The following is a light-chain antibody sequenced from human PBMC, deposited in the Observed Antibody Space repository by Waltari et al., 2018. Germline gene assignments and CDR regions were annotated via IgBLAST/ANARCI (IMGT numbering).Light chain of an antibody. CDR2: EVT. J-gene: IGLJ3*02. Sequence: QSALTQPASVSGSPGQSITISCTGTSSDVGSYNLVSWYQQHPGKAPKFMIYEVTKRPSGVSNRFSGSKSGNTASLTISVLQAEDEADYYCCSYAGSGTWVFGGGTKLTVL. V-gene: IGLV2-23*02. CDR1: SSDVGSYNL. CDR3: CSYAGSGTWV.